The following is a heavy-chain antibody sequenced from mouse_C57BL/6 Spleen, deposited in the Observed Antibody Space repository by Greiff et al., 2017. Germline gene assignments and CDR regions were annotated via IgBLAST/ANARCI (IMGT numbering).Heavy chain of an antibody. CDR1: GYTFTDYY. V-gene: IGHV1-26*01. CDR3: APSDPYAMDY. J-gene: IGHJ4*01. CDR2: INPNNGGT. Sequence: VQLQQSGPELVKPGASVKISCKASGYTFTDYYMNWVKQSHGKSLEWIGDINPNNGGTSYNQKFKGKATLTVDKSSSTAYMELRSLTSEDSAVYYCAPSDPYAMDYWGQGTSVTVSS.